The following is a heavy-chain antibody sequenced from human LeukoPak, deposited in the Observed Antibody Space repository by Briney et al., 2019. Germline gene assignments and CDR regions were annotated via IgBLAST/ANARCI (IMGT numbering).Heavy chain of an antibody. Sequence: PSETLSLTCTVSGGSISSSYWSWIRQPARKGLEWIGRIYTSGTTSYNPSLKSRVSISVDKSKNQLSLKVSSVTAADTAVYYCARLGYSSSSTGYYYYMDVWGKGTTVTVSS. CDR1: GGSISSSY. CDR3: ARLGYSSSSTGYYYYMDV. D-gene: IGHD6-6*01. CDR2: IYTSGTT. V-gene: IGHV4-4*07. J-gene: IGHJ6*03.